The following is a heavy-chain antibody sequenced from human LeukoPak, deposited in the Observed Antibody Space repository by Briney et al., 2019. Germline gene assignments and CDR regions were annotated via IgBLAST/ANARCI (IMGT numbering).Heavy chain of an antibody. CDR3: ARDGQPGWELLRHYYYYGMDV. CDR1: GFTFSSYA. Sequence: GGSLRLSCAASGFTFSSYAMHWVRQAPGKGLEWVAVISYDGSNKYYADSVKGRFTISRDNSQNTLYLQMNSLRAEDTAVYYCARDGQPGWELLRHYYYYGMDVWGQGTTVSVSS. D-gene: IGHD1-26*01. V-gene: IGHV3-30*04. CDR2: ISYDGSNK. J-gene: IGHJ6*02.